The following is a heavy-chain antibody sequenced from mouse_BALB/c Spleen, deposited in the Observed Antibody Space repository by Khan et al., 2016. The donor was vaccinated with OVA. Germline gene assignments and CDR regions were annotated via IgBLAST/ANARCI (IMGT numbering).Heavy chain of an antibody. CDR1: GYSFTSYY. D-gene: IGHD2-4*01. V-gene: IGHV1S135*01. Sequence: LEVSGPELMKPGASVKISCKASGYSFTSYYIHWMKQSHGKSLEWIGYIDPFNGGTNYNQKFKGKATLTVDKSSNTAYMHLSSLTSEDSAVYYCARNGITTWFAYWGQGTLVTVSA. CDR2: IDPFNGGT. CDR3: ARNGITTWFAY. J-gene: IGHJ3*01.